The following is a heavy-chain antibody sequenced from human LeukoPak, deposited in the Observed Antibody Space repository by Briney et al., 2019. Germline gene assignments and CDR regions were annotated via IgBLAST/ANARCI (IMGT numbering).Heavy chain of an antibody. D-gene: IGHD2-2*01. CDR2: ISSSSSYI. V-gene: IGHV3-21*01. Sequence: GGSLRLSCAASGFTFSSYSMNWVRQAPGKGLEWVSSISSSSSYIYYAASVKGRFTISRDNAKNSLYLQMNSLRAEDTAVYYCARDPTSPRHYYYYGMDVWGQGTTVTVSS. J-gene: IGHJ6*02. CDR3: ARDPTSPRHYYYYGMDV. CDR1: GFTFSSYS.